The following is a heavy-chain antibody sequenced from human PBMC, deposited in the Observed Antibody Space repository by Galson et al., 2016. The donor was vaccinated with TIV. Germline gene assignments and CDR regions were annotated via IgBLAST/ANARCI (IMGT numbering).Heavy chain of an antibody. Sequence: SLRLSCAVSGFTFSTYSINWVRQAPGKGLEWVASISRSSSYISYADSLKGRFTISRDNAKNLLYLQMNSLRADDTAVYYCARASDTMLRGVLIYHFDYWGQGTLVTVSS. J-gene: IGHJ4*02. CDR2: ISRSSSYI. D-gene: IGHD3-10*01. CDR1: GFTFSTYS. V-gene: IGHV3-21*01. CDR3: ARASDTMLRGVLIYHFDY.